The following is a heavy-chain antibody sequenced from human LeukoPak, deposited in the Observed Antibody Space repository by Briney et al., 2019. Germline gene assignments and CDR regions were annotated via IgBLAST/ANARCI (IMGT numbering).Heavy chain of an antibody. CDR3: TTGFTATSHDGF. V-gene: IGHV3-73*01. J-gene: IGHJ4*02. D-gene: IGHD1-26*01. Sequence: PGGSLKLSCAASVLTFSASSMDWVCQASRKGLEWDGRIRGKTYTYATRYGASMKGSFTISRDESNNTGNLQVNSLKTEDTAVYYCTTGFTATSHDGFWGQGTLVTVSS. CDR2: IRGKTYTYAT. CDR1: VLTFSASS.